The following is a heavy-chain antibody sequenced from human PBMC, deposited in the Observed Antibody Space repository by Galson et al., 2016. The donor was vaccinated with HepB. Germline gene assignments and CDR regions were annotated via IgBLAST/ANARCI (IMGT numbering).Heavy chain of an antibody. Sequence: SLRLSCAASGFTVASNSMNWVRQAPGKGLELVSVIYAGGSTYYGDSVKGRFTISRDNSNNTLYLQMNSLRAEDTAVYYCARDRSDYRSGRYGGTYFDYWGQGILVTVSS. CDR1: GFTVASNS. J-gene: IGHJ4*02. CDR2: IYAGGST. CDR3: ARDRSDYRSGRYGGTYFDY. V-gene: IGHV3-53*01. D-gene: IGHD6-19*01.